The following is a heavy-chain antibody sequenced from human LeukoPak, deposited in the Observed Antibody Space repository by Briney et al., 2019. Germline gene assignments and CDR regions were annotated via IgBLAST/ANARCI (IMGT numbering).Heavy chain of an antibody. J-gene: IGHJ4*02. Sequence: QSGGSLRLSCAASGFTFSSYSMNWVRQAPGKGLEWVANIKQDGSERNYVDSVKGRSTISRDNAKNSLFLQMNSLRVEDTAVYYCARGGTRGYSPVDYWGQGILVTVSS. V-gene: IGHV3-7*03. D-gene: IGHD5-18*01. CDR2: IKQDGSER. CDR1: GFTFSSYS. CDR3: ARGGTRGYSPVDY.